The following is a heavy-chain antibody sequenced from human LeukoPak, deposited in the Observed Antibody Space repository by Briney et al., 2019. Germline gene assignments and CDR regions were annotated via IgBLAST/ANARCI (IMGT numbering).Heavy chain of an antibody. CDR3: ARDQAGDLDI. V-gene: IGHV3-21*01. D-gene: IGHD7-27*01. J-gene: IGHJ3*02. Sequence: GGSLRLSCAASGFTFSSYAMSWVRQAPGKGLEWVSSISSSSSYIYYADSVKGRFTISRDNAKNSLYLQMNSLRAEDTAVYYCARDQAGDLDIWGQGTMVTVSS. CDR1: GFTFSSYA. CDR2: ISSSSSYI.